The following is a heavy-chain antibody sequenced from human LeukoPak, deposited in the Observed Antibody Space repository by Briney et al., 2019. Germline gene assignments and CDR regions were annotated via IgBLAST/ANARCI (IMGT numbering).Heavy chain of an antibody. CDR3: ARGSSHGFDY. CDR2: IDWDDDK. Sequence: SGPTLANPTQTLTLTCTFSGFSLTTSGMCVSWIRQPPGKALEWLALIDWDDDKSYSTSLKTRLTISKDTSKNQVVLTMTNMDPVDTATYYCARGSSHGFDYWGQGTLFTVSS. J-gene: IGHJ4*02. CDR1: GFSLTTSGMC. V-gene: IGHV2-70*01.